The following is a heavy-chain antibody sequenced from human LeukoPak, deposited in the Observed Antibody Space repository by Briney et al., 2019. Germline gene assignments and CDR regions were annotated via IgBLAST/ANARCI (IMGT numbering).Heavy chain of an antibody. D-gene: IGHD6-13*01. J-gene: IGHJ6*02. Sequence: GGSLRLSCAASGFTFSDSWMSWVRQAPGKGPEWVANIKQDGSEEHYVDSVKGRFTISRDNAKNTLYLQMNSLRAEDTAVYYCAREGYGLGIAAALPWAYYYYGMDVWGQGTTVTVSS. CDR2: IKQDGSEE. V-gene: IGHV3-7*01. CDR3: AREGYGLGIAAALPWAYYYYGMDV. CDR1: GFTFSDSW.